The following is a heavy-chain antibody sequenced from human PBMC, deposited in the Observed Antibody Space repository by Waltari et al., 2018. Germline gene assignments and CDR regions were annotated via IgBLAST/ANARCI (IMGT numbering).Heavy chain of an antibody. J-gene: IGHJ5*02. CDR1: GYTFTGYD. Sequence: QVQLVQSGAEVKKPGASVKVSCKASGYTFTGYDIKWVRQATGQGLEWMGWMNPKSCNASSTPKFQDRVIMTPDISTSTVYMELNSRRPDDTGVYFCARGAVPGKGANWFDPWGQGTLVIVSS. CDR3: ARGAVPGKGANWFDP. V-gene: IGHV1-8*01. CDR2: MNPKSCNA. D-gene: IGHD3-16*01.